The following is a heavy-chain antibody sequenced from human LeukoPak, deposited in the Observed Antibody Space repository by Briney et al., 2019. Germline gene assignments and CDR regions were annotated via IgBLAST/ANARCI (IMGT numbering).Heavy chain of an antibody. CDR1: GFTFDDYG. Sequence: GGSLRLSCAASGFTFDDYGMSWVRQALGKGLEWVSGINWNGGSTGYADSGKGRFTISRDNAKNSLYLQMNSLRAEDTALYYCARSGGRYYYGMDVWGQGTTVTVSS. V-gene: IGHV3-20*04. CDR3: ARSGGRYYYGMDV. CDR2: INWNGGST. D-gene: IGHD4-23*01. J-gene: IGHJ6*02.